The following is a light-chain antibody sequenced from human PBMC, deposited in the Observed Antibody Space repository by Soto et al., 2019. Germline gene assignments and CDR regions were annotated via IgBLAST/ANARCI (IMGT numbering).Light chain of an antibody. CDR1: QSISRY. Sequence: DIQMTQSPSSLSTSVGVRVTITCRASQSISRYLNWYQQKQGEDPKLLIYAASSLQSGVPSRFSCSGSGTDFTLTISSLQPEDFATYFCQQSYISPYTFGQGTKLEIK. V-gene: IGKV1-39*01. CDR3: QQSYISPYT. CDR2: AAS. J-gene: IGKJ2*01.